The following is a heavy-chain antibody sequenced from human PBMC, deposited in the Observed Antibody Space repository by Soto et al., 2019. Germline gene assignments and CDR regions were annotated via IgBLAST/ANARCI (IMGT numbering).Heavy chain of an antibody. CDR3: ARVRYYESSVEPDFDY. J-gene: IGHJ4*02. D-gene: IGHD3-22*01. CDR1: GYTFTSYY. CDR2: INPSGGST. V-gene: IGHV1-46*01. Sequence: QVQLVQSGAEVKKPGASVKVSCKASGYTFTSYYMHWVRQAPGQGLEWMGIINPSGGSTSYAQKFQGRVTMTRDTSTSTVYMELSSLRSEDTAVYYCARVRYYESSVEPDFDYWGQGTLVTVSS.